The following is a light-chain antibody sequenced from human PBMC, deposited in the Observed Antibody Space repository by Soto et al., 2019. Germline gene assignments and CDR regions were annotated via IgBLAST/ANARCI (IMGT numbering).Light chain of an antibody. CDR3: SSYTSSSTYV. CDR2: EVT. J-gene: IGLJ1*01. CDR1: GSDVGGYDY. V-gene: IGLV2-14*01. Sequence: QSVLTQPAAVSGCPGLSITISCTGTGSDVGGYDYVSWYQHHPGKAPKVMIYEVTNRPSGVSNRFSGSKSGNTASLTISGLLAEDEADYYCSSYTSSSTYVFGTGTKVTVL.